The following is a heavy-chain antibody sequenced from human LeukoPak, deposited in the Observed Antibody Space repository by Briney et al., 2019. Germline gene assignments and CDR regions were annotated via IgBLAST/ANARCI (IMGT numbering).Heavy chain of an antibody. V-gene: IGHV3-7*01. Sequence: GGSLRLSCAASGFTFSNYWMSWVRQAPGKGLEWVASIKQDEGERYYVDSVKGRFTISRDNAKNSLYLQMDSLSAEDTAVYYCARDDYGDYYAFDIWGQGTMVTASS. CDR1: GFTFSNYW. J-gene: IGHJ3*02. CDR3: ARDDYGDYYAFDI. D-gene: IGHD4-17*01. CDR2: IKQDEGER.